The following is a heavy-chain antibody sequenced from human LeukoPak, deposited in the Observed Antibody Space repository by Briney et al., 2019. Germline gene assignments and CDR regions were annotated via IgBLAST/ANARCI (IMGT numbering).Heavy chain of an antibody. Sequence: GRSLRLSCAASGFTFDDYAMHWVRQAPGKGLEWVSGISWNSGSIGYADSVKGRFTISRDNAKNSLYLQMNSLRAEDTALSYCAKAPSYYGMDVWGQGTTVTVSS. CDR3: AKAPSYYGMDV. J-gene: IGHJ6*02. CDR1: GFTFDDYA. V-gene: IGHV3-9*01. CDR2: ISWNSGSI.